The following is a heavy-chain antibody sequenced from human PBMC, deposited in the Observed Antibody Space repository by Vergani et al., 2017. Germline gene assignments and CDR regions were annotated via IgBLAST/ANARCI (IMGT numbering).Heavy chain of an antibody. Sequence: QVQLVQSGAEVKKPGSSVKVSCQAFGGTVSSYTFTWVRQAPGQGLEWMGRIIPMLDITNYAQGFQGRLTITADKSTGTVFMELSSLTSDDTAIFYCARELRELRMFDHWGQGTLVTVSS. J-gene: IGHJ4*02. CDR2: IIPMLDIT. V-gene: IGHV1-69*08. CDR1: GGTVSSYT. D-gene: IGHD1-7*01. CDR3: ARELRELRMFDH.